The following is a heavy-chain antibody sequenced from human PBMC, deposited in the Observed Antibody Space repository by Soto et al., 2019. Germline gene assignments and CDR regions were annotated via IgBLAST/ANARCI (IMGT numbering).Heavy chain of an antibody. CDR2: ITTSGGNT. CDR3: AGRYCTNGVCDTNCFYYIDV. J-gene: IGHJ6*03. V-gene: IGHV3-23*01. CDR1: GFTFSTYA. Sequence: EVQLLESGGGLVQPGGSLRLSCAASGFTFSTYAMSWVRQAPGKGLEWVSTITTSGGNTYYADSVQGRFTISRDNSKNTLYLQMNSLRAEDTAVYYCAGRYCTNGVCDTNCFYYIDVWGKGTTVTVSS. D-gene: IGHD2-8*01.